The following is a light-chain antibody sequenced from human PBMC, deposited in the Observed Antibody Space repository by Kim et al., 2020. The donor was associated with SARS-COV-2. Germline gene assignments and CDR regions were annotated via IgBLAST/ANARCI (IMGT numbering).Light chain of an antibody. J-gene: IGKJ1*01. Sequence: PGEKGTLSCRASQSINSNSLAWYQQKPGQAPRLLIYDASRRATGIPDRFSGSGSETDFTFTISRLEPEDFVVYYCQQHGSSPCTFGQGTKVDIK. V-gene: IGKV3-20*01. CDR3: QQHGSSPCT. CDR2: DAS. CDR1: QSINSNS.